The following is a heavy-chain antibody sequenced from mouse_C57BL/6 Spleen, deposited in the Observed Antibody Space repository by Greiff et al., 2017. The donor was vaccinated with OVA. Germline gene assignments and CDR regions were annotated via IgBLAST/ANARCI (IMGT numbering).Heavy chain of an antibody. J-gene: IGHJ1*03. CDR3: VRGYYGSSFYWYFDV. Sequence: EVQLVESGGGLVQPKGSLKLSCAASGSTFNTYAMHWVRQAPGKGLEWVARIRSKSSNYATYYADSVKDRFTISRDDSQSMLYLQMNNLKTEDTAMYYCVRGYYGSSFYWYFDVWGTGTTVTVSS. D-gene: IGHD1-1*01. CDR2: IRSKSSNYAT. CDR1: GSTFNTYA. V-gene: IGHV10-3*01.